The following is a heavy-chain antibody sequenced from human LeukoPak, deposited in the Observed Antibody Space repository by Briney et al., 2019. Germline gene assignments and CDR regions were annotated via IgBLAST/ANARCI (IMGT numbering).Heavy chain of an antibody. CDR1: GFTFSSYS. Sequence: GGSLRLSCAASGFTFSSYSMNWVRQAPGKGLEWVAFIRYDGSNKYYADSVKGRFTISRDNSKNTLYLQMNSLRAEDTAVYYCAKDERAYYGSGSYSLSWFDPWGQGTLVTVSS. CDR3: AKDERAYYGSGSYSLSWFDP. V-gene: IGHV3-30*02. J-gene: IGHJ5*02. D-gene: IGHD3-10*01. CDR2: IRYDGSNK.